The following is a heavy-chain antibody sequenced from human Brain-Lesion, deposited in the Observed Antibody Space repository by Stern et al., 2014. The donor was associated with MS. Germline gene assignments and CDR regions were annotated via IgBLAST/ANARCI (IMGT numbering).Heavy chain of an antibody. D-gene: IGHD6-6*01. CDR1: GYRFTSNS. Sequence: VQLGQSGAEVKKPGESLKISCKGSGYRFTSNSIGWVRQMPGKGLEWMGMIWPGDSDTRYSPSFQGQVTISADKSISTAYLQWSSLQASDTAMYYCARRGDSSSSGFDYWGQGTLVIVSS. J-gene: IGHJ4*02. V-gene: IGHV5-51*01. CDR2: IWPGDSDT. CDR3: ARRGDSSSSGFDY.